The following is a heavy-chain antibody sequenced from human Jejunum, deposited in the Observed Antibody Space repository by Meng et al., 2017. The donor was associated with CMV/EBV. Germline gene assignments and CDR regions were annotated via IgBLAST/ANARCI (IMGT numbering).Heavy chain of an antibody. J-gene: IGHJ6*02. Sequence: GFTFSNDGMNWVRQAPGKGMEWVANIKEDVSERNYVDSGKGRFTISRDNAKNSMYLQMDSLRVEDTAVYYCARQKCGGDCDMDVWGQGTTVTVSS. CDR3: ARQKCGGDCDMDV. CDR1: GFTFSNDG. D-gene: IGHD2-21*01. V-gene: IGHV3-7*01. CDR2: IKEDVSER.